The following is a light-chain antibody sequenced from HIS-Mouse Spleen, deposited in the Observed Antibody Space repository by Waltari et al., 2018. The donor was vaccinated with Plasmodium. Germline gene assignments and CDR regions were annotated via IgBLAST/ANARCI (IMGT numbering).Light chain of an antibody. CDR2: RNN. V-gene: IGLV1-47*01. CDR3: AAWDDSLSGWV. J-gene: IGLJ3*02. Sequence: QSVLTQPPSASGTPGQRVTISCSGSSSNIGSNYVYWYQQLPATAPKLLTHRNNQRPSVVPDRFSGSKSGTSASLAISGLRSEDEADYYCAAWDDSLSGWVFGGGTKLTVL. CDR1: SSNIGSNY.